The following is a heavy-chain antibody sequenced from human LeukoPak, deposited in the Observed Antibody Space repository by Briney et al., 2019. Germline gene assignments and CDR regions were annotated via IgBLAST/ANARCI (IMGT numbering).Heavy chain of an antibody. D-gene: IGHD6-13*01. Sequence: PSETLSPTCAVYGGSFSGYYWSWIRQPPGKGLEWIGEINHSGSTNYNPSLKSRVTISVDTSRNQFSLKLSSVTAADTAVYYCARGFGSWYRYWGQGTLVTVSS. CDR1: GGSFSGYY. CDR3: ARGFGSWYRY. CDR2: INHSGST. J-gene: IGHJ4*02. V-gene: IGHV4-34*01.